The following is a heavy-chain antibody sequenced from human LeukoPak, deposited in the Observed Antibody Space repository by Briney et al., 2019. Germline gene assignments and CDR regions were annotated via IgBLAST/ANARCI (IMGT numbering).Heavy chain of an antibody. J-gene: IGHJ2*01. D-gene: IGHD5-24*01. Sequence: WGSLRLSCAASGFTFSDYAMSWVRQAPGKGPEWVSAITGGATTTYYAASVKGRFTISRDNSKNTLYLQMNSLRAEDAAVYYCAERDGYNPYWYFDLWGRGTLVTVSS. V-gene: IGHV3-23*01. CDR1: GFTFSDYA. CDR3: AERDGYNPYWYFDL. CDR2: ITGGATTT.